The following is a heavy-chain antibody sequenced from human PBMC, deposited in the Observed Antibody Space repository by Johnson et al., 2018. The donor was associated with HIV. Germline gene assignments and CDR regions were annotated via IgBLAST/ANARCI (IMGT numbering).Heavy chain of an antibody. V-gene: IGHV3-13*01. D-gene: IGHD3-9*01. CDR3: ARAGDYDILTGSLMKGAFDI. CDR2: IGTAGDT. J-gene: IGHJ3*02. CDR1: GFTFSDYD. Sequence: VQLVESGGGLVQPGRSLRLSCAASGFTFSDYDMHWVRQATGKGLEWVSGIGTAGDTYYPDSVKGRFTGSRENAKNSLYLQRTSLRAGDTDAYYCARAGDYDILTGSLMKGAFDIWGQGTMVIVSS.